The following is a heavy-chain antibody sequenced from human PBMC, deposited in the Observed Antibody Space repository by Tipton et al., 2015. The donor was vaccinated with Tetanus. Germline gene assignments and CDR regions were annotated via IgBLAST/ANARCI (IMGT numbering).Heavy chain of an antibody. D-gene: IGHD3-10*01. Sequence: GSLRLSCAASGFTFNTYAMSWVRQAPGKGLEWVSSVSGSGLGSYYADSVKDRFTISRDSSNNTVYLQLNSLRVEDTAVYYCATARNKVSITRLQYWGPGTLVTVSS. J-gene: IGHJ4*02. CDR3: ATARNKVSITRLQY. CDR2: VSGSGLGS. CDR1: GFTFNTYA. V-gene: IGHV3-23*01.